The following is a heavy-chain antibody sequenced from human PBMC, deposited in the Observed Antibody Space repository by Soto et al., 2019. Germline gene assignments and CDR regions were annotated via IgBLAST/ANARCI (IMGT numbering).Heavy chain of an antibody. CDR1: GGSISSYY. D-gene: IGHD3-3*01. Sequence: SETLSLTCTVSGGSISSYYWSWIRQPPGKGLEWIGYIYYSGSTNYNPSLKSRVTISVDTSKNQFSLKLSSVTAADTAVFYCSWCRITIFGVVPGGAFDIWVQGTMVTVSS. V-gene: IGHV4-59*01. CDR2: IYYSGST. J-gene: IGHJ3*02. CDR3: SWCRITIFGVVPGGAFDI.